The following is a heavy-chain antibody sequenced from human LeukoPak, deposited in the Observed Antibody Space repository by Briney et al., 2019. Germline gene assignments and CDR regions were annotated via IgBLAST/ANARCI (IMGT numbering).Heavy chain of an antibody. CDR3: ARTVLGATRTVLGDWFDP. V-gene: IGHV1-2*02. J-gene: IGHJ5*02. D-gene: IGHD1-26*01. CDR1: GGTFSSYA. CDR2: INPSSGGT. Sequence: ASVKVSCKASGGTFSSYAISWVRQAPGQGLEWMGWINPSSGGTNYAQKFQGRVTMTRDTSISTAYMELRRLTSDDTAVYFCARTVLGATRTVLGDWFDPWGQGTLVTVSS.